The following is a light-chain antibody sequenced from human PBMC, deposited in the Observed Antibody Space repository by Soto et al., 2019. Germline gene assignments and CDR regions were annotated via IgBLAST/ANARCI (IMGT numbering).Light chain of an antibody. CDR1: SSDVGGYNY. CDR2: EVS. J-gene: IGLJ1*01. V-gene: IGLV2-14*01. CDR3: TSKTSSITYV. Sequence: QSVLTQPASVSGSPGQSITISCTGTSSDVGGYNYVSWYQQHPGKAPKLMIYEVSKRPSGVSDRFSGSKSGNTASLTISGLQAEDEADYYCTSKTSSITYVVGTGAKVAVL.